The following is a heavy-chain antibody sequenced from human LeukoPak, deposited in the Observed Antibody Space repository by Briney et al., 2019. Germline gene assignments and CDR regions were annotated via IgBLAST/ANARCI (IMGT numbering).Heavy chain of an antibody. V-gene: IGHV1-46*01. J-gene: IGHJ6*03. D-gene: IGHD1-26*01. Sequence: GASVKVSCKASGYTFTSYYMHWVRQAPGQGLEWMGIINPSGGSTSYAQKFQGRVTMTRDTSTSTVYMELSSLRSEDTAVYYCARDLNRGSYARPYYYYYMDVWGKGTTVTVSS. CDR2: INPSGGST. CDR3: ARDLNRGSYARPYYYYYMDV. CDR1: GYTFTSYY.